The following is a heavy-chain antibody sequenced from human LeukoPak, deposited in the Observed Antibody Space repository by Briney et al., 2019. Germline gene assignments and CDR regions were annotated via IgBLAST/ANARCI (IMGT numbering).Heavy chain of an antibody. CDR2: FDPEDGET. CDR1: GYTLTELS. CDR3: ATHVVVPAAKGDWFDP. D-gene: IGHD2-2*01. J-gene: IGHJ5*02. V-gene: IGHV1-24*01. Sequence: ASVKVSFKVSGYTLTELSMHWVRQAPGKGLEWMGGFDPEDGETIYAQKFQGRVTMTEDTSTDTAYMELSSLRSEDTAVYYCATHVVVPAAKGDWFDPWGQGTLVTVSS.